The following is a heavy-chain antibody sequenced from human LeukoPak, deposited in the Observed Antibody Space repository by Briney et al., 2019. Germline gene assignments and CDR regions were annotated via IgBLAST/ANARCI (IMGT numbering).Heavy chain of an antibody. CDR3: AREGAAAGTPRAFDL. Sequence: PSESLSLTCTVSGGSVTSGDYYWTWIRQQPGKGLEWIGYTYYSGDTYYNPSLKSRLTMSVDTSKSQFSLKLMSLTAADTAVYYCAREGAAAGTPRAFDLWGQGTMVTVSS. V-gene: IGHV4-31*03. J-gene: IGHJ3*01. CDR2: TYYSGDT. CDR1: GGSVTSGDYY. D-gene: IGHD6-13*01.